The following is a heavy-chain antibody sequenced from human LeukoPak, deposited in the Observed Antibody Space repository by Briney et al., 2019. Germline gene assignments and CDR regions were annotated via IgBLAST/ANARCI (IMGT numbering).Heavy chain of an antibody. V-gene: IGHV3-15*01. Sequence: KPGGYLRLSCAASGFTFRDYYMSWIRQAPGKGREWVGRIKSKTDGGTTNYPAPVKGRLTTARDNTKNTLYLKMNSLKTEDTAVYYCTTDPRQWLVFWGQGTLVTVSS. CDR2: IKSKTDGGTT. D-gene: IGHD6-19*01. J-gene: IGHJ4*02. CDR1: GFTFRDYY. CDR3: TTDPRQWLVF.